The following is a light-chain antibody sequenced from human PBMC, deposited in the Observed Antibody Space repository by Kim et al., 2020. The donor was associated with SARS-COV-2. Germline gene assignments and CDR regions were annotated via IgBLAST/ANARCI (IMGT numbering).Light chain of an antibody. CDR2: KDS. Sequence: SPGQTASITCSGDKLGDKYACWYQQKPGQSPVLVIYKDSKRPSGIPERFSGSNSGNTATLTISGTQAMDEADYYCQAWDSSTDVVFGGGTQLTVL. CDR3: QAWDSSTDVV. V-gene: IGLV3-1*01. J-gene: IGLJ2*01. CDR1: KLGDKY.